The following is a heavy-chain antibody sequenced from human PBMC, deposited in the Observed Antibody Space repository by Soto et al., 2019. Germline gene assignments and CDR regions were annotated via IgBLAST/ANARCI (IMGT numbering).Heavy chain of an antibody. CDR3: AKNVNYGSSGHNDY. CDR2: ISGNDESR. V-gene: IGHV3-23*01. CDR1: GFTFIGYG. J-gene: IGHJ4*02. D-gene: IGHD3-22*01. Sequence: GGSLRLSCEASGFTFIGYGMSWVRQAPGKGLEWVSDISGNDESRHYADSVKGRFTISRDNSKNTLYLQMNDLRAEDTAIYYCAKNVNYGSSGHNDYWGQGTLVTVSS.